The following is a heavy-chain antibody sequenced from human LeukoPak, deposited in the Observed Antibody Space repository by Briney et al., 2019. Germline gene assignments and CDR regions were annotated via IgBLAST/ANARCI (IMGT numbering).Heavy chain of an antibody. Sequence: GGSPRLSCAASGFTFSSYEMNWVRQAPGKGLEWVSYISSSGSTKYYADSVKGRFTISRDNDKDSLYLQMNSLRAEDTALYYCARDRRRDGNNYLDYWGQGTLVTVSS. CDR1: GFTFSSYE. V-gene: IGHV3-48*03. J-gene: IGHJ4*02. CDR2: ISSSGSTK. D-gene: IGHD5-24*01. CDR3: ARDRRRDGNNYLDY.